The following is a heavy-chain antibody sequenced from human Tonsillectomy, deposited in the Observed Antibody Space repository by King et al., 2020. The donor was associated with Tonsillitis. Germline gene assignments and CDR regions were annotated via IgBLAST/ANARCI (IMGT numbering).Heavy chain of an antibody. D-gene: IGHD6-19*01. CDR2: ISHDGSRT. Sequence: VQLVESGGGVVQPGRSLRLSCAASGFTFSSYAMHWVRQAPGKGLEWVALISHDGSRTYYADSVKGRFTISRDNSNNTLYLQRTSLRTEDTAVYYCARERLWSSGWGIDNWGQGTLVTVSS. CDR1: GFTFSSYA. V-gene: IGHV3-33*05. J-gene: IGHJ4*02. CDR3: ARERLWSSGWGIDN.